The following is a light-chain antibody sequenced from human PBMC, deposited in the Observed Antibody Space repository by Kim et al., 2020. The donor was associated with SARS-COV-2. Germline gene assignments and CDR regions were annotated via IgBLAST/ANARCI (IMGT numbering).Light chain of an antibody. V-gene: IGLV3-19*01. CDR2: GKN. J-gene: IGLJ3*02. CDR3: NSRDSSDNHPL. CDR1: SLRNSH. Sequence: ALGQTVRITCQGDSLRNSHATWYQRKPGPAPLLVIYGKNNRPSGIPDRFSGSSSGNTASLTITGALAEDEADYYCNSRDSSDNHPLFGGGTKVTVL.